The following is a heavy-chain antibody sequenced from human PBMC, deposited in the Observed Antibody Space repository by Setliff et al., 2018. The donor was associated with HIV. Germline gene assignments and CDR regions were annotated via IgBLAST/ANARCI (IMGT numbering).Heavy chain of an antibody. J-gene: IGHJ4*02. CDR2: IYYSGST. D-gene: IGHD6-6*01. V-gene: IGHV4-39*07. Sequence: NPSETLSLTCTVSGGSISSTSYYWVWIRQPPGKGLEWIGSIYYSGSTYYNPSLKSRVTISVDTSKNQFSLKLSSVTAADTAVYYCASSLAGRTDCWGQGTLVTVSS. CDR3: ASSLAGRTDC. CDR1: GGSISSTSYY.